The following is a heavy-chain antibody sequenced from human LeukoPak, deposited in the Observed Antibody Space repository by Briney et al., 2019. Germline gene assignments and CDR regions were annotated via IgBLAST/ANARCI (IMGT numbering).Heavy chain of an antibody. Sequence: GGSLRLSCAASGFXFSSYAISWVRQAPGKGLEWVSVISGSGGSTSYADSVKGRFTVSRDNSNNRLYLQMNSLRAEDTAIYYCAKDYDTLTGYYSLSDYWGQGTLVTVSS. CDR2: ISGSGGST. J-gene: IGHJ4*02. D-gene: IGHD3-9*01. CDR3: AKDYDTLTGYYSLSDY. V-gene: IGHV3-23*01. CDR1: GFXFSSYA.